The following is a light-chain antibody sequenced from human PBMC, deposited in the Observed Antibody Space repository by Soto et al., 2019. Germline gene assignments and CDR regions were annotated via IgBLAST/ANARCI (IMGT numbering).Light chain of an antibody. CDR3: QQYDSYPFT. CDR2: KAS. CDR1: QSINNW. Sequence: DIQMTQSPSTMSASVGDRVTITCRASQSINNWLSWYQQKPGKAPKLLISKASNLKSGVPSRLSGTGSGTEFTLTIRSLQPDDFESYYCQQYDSYPFTFGGGNQVEI. V-gene: IGKV1-5*03. J-gene: IGKJ4*01.